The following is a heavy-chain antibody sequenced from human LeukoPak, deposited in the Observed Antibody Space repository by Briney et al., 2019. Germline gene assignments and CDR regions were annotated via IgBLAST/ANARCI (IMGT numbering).Heavy chain of an antibody. CDR3: AKDGKVGLYYFDY. CDR1: GFTFYDHT. D-gene: IGHD1-26*01. CDR2: ISWDGGNT. J-gene: IGHJ4*02. Sequence: GGSLRLSCAPSGFTFYDHTMHWVRHAPGKGLEWVSFISWDGGNTYYADSVKGRFSISRDNSKNSLYLQMNSLRTEDTALYYCAKDGKVGLYYFDYWGQGTLVTVSS. V-gene: IGHV3-43*01.